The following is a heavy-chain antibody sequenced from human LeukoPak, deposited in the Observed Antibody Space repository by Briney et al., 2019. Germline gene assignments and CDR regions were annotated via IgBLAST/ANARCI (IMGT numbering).Heavy chain of an antibody. J-gene: IGHJ5*02. CDR3: ARGFRRYCSGGSCYFNWFDP. D-gene: IGHD2-15*01. CDR2: INHSGST. Sequence: EXXSLTCAVYGGSFSGYYWSWIRQPPGKGLEWIGEINHSGSTNYNPSLTSRVTISVDTSKNQFSLKLSSVTAADTAVYYCARGFRRYCSGGSCYFNWFDPWGQGTLVTVSS. V-gene: IGHV4-34*01. CDR1: GGSFSGYY.